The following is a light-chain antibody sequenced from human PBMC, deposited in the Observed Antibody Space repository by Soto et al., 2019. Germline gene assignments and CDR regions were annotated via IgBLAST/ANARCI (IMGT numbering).Light chain of an antibody. V-gene: IGLV2-14*01. Sequence: QSALTQPASVSGSLGQSITLSCTGSGGDIGAYNYVSWYQQHPGKAPKLMIYEVSNRPSGVSNRFSGSKSGNTASLTISGLQAEDEADYYCISYTSSSTPWVFGGGTKLTVL. CDR1: GGDIGAYNY. CDR3: ISYTSSSTPWV. CDR2: EVS. J-gene: IGLJ2*01.